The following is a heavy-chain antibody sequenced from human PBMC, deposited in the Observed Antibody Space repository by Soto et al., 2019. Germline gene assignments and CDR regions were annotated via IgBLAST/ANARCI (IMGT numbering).Heavy chain of an antibody. D-gene: IGHD6-6*01. CDR3: ARGEYTVEYSSAFYYYYGMDV. CDR2: INPSGGST. J-gene: IGHJ6*02. Sequence: ASVKVSCKASGYTFTSYYMHWVRQAPGQGLEWMGIINPSGGSTSYAQKLQGRVTMTRDTATSTVYMELSSLRSEDTAVDYCARGEYTVEYSSAFYYYYGMDVWGQGTTVTVSS. CDR1: GYTFTSYY. V-gene: IGHV1-46*01.